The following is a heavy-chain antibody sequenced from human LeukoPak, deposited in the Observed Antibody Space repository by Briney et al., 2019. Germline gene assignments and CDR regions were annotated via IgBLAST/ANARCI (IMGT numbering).Heavy chain of an antibody. V-gene: IGHV4-34*01. CDR3: ASPLPVADANDY. D-gene: IGHD6-19*01. CDR2: INHSGST. J-gene: IGHJ4*02. Sequence: SETLSLTCAVYGGSFSGYYWSWIRQPPGKGLEWIGEINHSGSTNYNPSLKSRVTISVDTSKNQFSLKLSSVTAAHTAVYYCASPLPVADANDYWGQGTLVTVSS. CDR1: GGSFSGYY.